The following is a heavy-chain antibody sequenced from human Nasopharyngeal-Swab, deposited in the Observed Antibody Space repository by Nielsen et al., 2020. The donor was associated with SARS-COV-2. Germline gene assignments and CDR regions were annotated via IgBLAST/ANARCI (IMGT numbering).Heavy chain of an antibody. CDR1: GFTFSSYS. CDR2: ISSSFSYI. V-gene: IGHV3-21*01. Sequence: GGSLRLSCAASGFTFSSYSMNWVRQAPGKGLEWVSSISSSFSYIYYADSVKGRFTISRDNAKNSLYLQMNSLRAEDTAVYYCARDGLYSSSWYSSGLFDPWGQGTLVTVSS. CDR3: ARDGLYSSSWYSSGLFDP. D-gene: IGHD6-13*01. J-gene: IGHJ5*02.